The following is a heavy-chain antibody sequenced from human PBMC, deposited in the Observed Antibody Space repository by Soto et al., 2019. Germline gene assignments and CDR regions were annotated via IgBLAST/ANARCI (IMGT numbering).Heavy chain of an antibody. CDR2: IYSGGDT. CDR3: ARGDPFAV. J-gene: IGHJ4*02. CDR1: GFTVNNTY. Sequence: EVHLVETGGGLIQPGGSLRLSCAASGFTVNNTYMSWVRQPPGKGLEWVSIIYSGGDTYYADSVKGRFTISRDSSKNTVYIQMNNLRAEDTAVYYCARGDPFAVGGQGTLVTVSS. V-gene: IGHV3-53*02.